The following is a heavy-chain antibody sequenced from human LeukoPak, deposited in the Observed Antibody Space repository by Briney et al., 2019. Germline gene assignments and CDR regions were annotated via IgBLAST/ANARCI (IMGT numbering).Heavy chain of an antibody. CDR3: ARDGRPYYDFWSGYHRDAFDI. Sequence: ASVKVSCKASGYTFTSYGISWVRQAPGQGLEWMGWISAYNGNTNYAQKLQGRVTMTTDTSTSTAYMELRSLRSDDTAVYYCARDGRPYYDFWSGYHRDAFDIWGQGTMVTVSS. V-gene: IGHV1-18*01. J-gene: IGHJ3*02. CDR2: ISAYNGNT. D-gene: IGHD3-3*01. CDR1: GYTFTSYG.